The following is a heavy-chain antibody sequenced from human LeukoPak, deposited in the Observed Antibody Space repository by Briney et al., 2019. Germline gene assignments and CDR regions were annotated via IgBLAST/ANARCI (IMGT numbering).Heavy chain of an antibody. J-gene: IGHJ4*02. V-gene: IGHV3-21*01. CDR1: GFTFSSYS. CDR2: ISSSSSYI. Sequence: GGSLRLSCAASGFTFSSYSMNWVRQAPGKGLEWVSSISSSSSYIYYADSVKGRFTISRDSAENTLYLQMNSLRAEDTAVYYCARYNSGHLDYWGRGTLVTVSS. D-gene: IGHD3-22*01. CDR3: ARYNSGHLDY.